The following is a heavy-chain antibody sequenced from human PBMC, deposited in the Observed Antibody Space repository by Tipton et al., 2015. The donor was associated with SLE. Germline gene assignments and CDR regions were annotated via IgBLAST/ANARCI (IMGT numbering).Heavy chain of an antibody. J-gene: IGHJ4*02. CDR1: GFTFSSYG. Sequence: SLRLSCAASGFTFSSYGMHWVRQAPGKGLEWVEVIWYDGSNKYYADSVKGRFTISRDNSKNTLYLQMNSLRAEDTAVYYCAKDPRRYSSSWYFDYWGQGTLVTVSS. CDR3: AKDPRRYSSSWYFDY. D-gene: IGHD6-13*01. V-gene: IGHV3-30*18. CDR2: IWYDGSNK.